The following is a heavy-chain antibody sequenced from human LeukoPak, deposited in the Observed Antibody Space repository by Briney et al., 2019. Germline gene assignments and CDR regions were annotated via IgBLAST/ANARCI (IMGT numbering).Heavy chain of an antibody. CDR2: MNPNSGNT. J-gene: IGHJ4*02. CDR1: GYTFTSYD. Sequence: ASVKVSCKASGYTFTSYDINWVRQATGQGLEWMGWMNPNSGNTGYAQKFQGRVTITRNTSISTAYMELCSLRSEDTAVYYCARGKDSSSPSFDYWGQGTLVTVSS. CDR3: ARGKDSSSPSFDY. V-gene: IGHV1-8*03. D-gene: IGHD6-6*01.